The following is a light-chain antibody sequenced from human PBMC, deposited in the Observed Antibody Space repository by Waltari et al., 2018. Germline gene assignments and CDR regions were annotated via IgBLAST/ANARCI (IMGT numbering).Light chain of an antibody. CDR2: ENS. CDR1: NSNIGSYD. J-gene: IGLJ2*01. V-gene: IGLV1-40*01. CDR3: ETWDKSLIGPL. Sequence: QSVLTQPPSVSGDPGQRVTISCTGSNSNIGSYDVYWYQHFPGTAPQVLIYENSKGPSGVSDRFSASKSGTSASLTITGLQSEDEADYYCETWDKSLIGPLFGGGTRLTVL.